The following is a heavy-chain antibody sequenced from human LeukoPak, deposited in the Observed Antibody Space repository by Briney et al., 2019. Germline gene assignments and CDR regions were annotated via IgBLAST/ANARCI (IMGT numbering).Heavy chain of an antibody. D-gene: IGHD1-26*01. V-gene: IGHV4-39*07. CDR1: GGSISSSSYY. CDR3: ARLGATRGYYYYYMDV. J-gene: IGHJ6*03. Sequence: SETLSLTCTVSGGSISSSSYYWSWIRQPPGKGLEWIGEINHSGSTNYNPSLKSRVTISVDTSKNQFSLKLSSVTAADTAVYYCARLGATRGYYYYYMDVWGKGTTVTISS. CDR2: INHSGST.